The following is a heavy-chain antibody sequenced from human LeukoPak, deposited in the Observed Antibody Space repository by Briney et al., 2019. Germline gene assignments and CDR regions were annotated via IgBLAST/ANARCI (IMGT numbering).Heavy chain of an antibody. CDR2: ISGSGDTT. J-gene: IGHJ3*02. D-gene: IGHD7-27*01. Sequence: GGSLRLSCTASGFTFSTFAMGWVCQAPGKGLQWVSGISGSGDTTYYADSVKGRFAISRDNSENTLYLQMNRLRDEDTAVYHCAKDFLGTVPDVFDIWGQGTMVTVSS. V-gene: IGHV3-23*01. CDR3: AKDFLGTVPDVFDI. CDR1: GFTFSTFA.